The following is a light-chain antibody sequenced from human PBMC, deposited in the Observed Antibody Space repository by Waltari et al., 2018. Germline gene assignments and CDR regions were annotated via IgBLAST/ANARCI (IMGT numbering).Light chain of an antibody. J-gene: IGLJ1*01. CDR3: CSYAGSSTPYV. V-gene: IGLV2-23*02. CDR2: EVS. Sequence: QSALTQPASVSGSPGQSITIPCTGTSSNVGSYNLVSWYQQHPGKAPKLRIYEVSKRPSGVSNRFSGSKSGNTASLTISGLQAEDEADYYCCSYAGSSTPYVFGTGTKVTVL. CDR1: SSNVGSYNL.